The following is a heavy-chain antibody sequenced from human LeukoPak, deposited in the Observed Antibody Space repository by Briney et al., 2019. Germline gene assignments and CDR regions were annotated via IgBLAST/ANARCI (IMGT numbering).Heavy chain of an antibody. CDR1: GFSFNNYD. CDR3: AREYFDS. Sequence: GGSLGLSCAASGFSFNNYDMNWVRQAPGRGPEWVSSISSSSTYIYYADSVKGRFTISRDNAKNSLYLQMNSLRAEDTAVYYCAREYFDSWGQGTLVTVSS. J-gene: IGHJ4*02. CDR2: ISSSSTYI. V-gene: IGHV3-21*01.